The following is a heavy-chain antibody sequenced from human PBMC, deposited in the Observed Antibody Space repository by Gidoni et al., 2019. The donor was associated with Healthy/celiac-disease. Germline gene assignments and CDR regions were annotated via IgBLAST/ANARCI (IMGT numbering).Heavy chain of an antibody. Sequence: QVQLQQWGAGLLKPSEPLSLTCAVYAGSFSGYYRSWIRQPPGKGLEWIGEINHSGSTNYTPSLKSRVTISVDTSKNQFSLKLSSVTAADTAVYYCARGLYDYVWGSYRSGVAYFDYWGQGTLVTVSS. J-gene: IGHJ4*02. CDR2: INHSGST. CDR3: ARGLYDYVWGSYRSGVAYFDY. CDR1: AGSFSGYY. D-gene: IGHD3-16*02. V-gene: IGHV4-34*01.